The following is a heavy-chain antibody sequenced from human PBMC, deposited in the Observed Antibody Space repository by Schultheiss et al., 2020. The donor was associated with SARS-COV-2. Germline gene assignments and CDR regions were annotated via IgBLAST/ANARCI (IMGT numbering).Heavy chain of an antibody. D-gene: IGHD3-3*01. CDR1: GFTFSGFG. Sequence: GGSLRLSCAASGFTFSGFGMHWVRQAPGKGLVWVSSISSSSSYIYYADSVKGRFTISRDNAKNSLYLQMNSLRAEDTAVYYCASDILHRYDFWRGCDYWGQGTLVTVSS. CDR3: ASDILHRYDFWRGCDY. V-gene: IGHV3-21*01. CDR2: ISSSSSYI. J-gene: IGHJ4*02.